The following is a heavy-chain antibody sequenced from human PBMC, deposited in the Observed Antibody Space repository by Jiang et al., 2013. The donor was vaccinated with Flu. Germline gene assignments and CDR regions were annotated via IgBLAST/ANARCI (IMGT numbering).Heavy chain of an antibody. V-gene: IGHV4-59*01. CDR2: IYYSGST. D-gene: IGHD1-26*01. CDR3: ARVTLIVGAGDAFDI. Sequence: GGSISSYYWSWIRQPPGKGLEWIGYIYYSGSTNYNPSLKSRVTISVDTSKNQFSLKLSSVTAADTAVYYCARVTLIVGAGDAFDIWGQGTMVTVSS. CDR1: GGSISSYY. J-gene: IGHJ3*02.